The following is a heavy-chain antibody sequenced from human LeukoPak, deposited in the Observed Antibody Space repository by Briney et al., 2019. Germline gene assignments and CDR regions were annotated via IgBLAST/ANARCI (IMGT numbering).Heavy chain of an antibody. CDR2: IYYSGST. D-gene: IGHD3-16*02. CDR3: ASQMITFGGVIVGFDY. V-gene: IGHV4-39*01. Sequence: SETLSLTCTVSGGSISSSSYYWGWIRQPPGKGLEWIGSIYYSGSTYYNPPLKSRVTISVDTSKNQFSLKLSSVTAADTAVYYCASQMITFGGVIVGFDYWGQGTLVTVSS. J-gene: IGHJ4*02. CDR1: GGSISSSSYY.